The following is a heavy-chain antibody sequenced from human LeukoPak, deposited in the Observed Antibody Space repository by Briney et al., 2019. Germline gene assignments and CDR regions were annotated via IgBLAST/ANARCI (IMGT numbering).Heavy chain of an antibody. CDR3: ARASTMIAVEIEYNWFDP. CDR1: GYTFTSYY. CDR2: INPSGGST. Sequence: ASVKVSCKASGYTFTSYYMHWVRQAPGQGPEWMGIINPSGGSTSYAQKFQGRVTMTRDTSTSTVYMELSSLRSEDTAVYYCARASTMIAVEIEYNWFDPWGQGTLVTVSS. V-gene: IGHV1-46*01. D-gene: IGHD3-22*01. J-gene: IGHJ5*02.